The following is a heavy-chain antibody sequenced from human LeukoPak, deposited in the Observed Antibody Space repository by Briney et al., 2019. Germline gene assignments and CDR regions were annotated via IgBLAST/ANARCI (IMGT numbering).Heavy chain of an antibody. CDR3: ARGRRGWDIVVVPAAMGAFDI. CDR1: GGSFSGYY. CDR2: INHSGST. Sequence: SETLSLTCAVYGGSFSGYYWSWIRPPPGKGLEWIGEINHSGSTNYNPSLKSRVTISVDTSKNQFSLKLSSVSAADTAVYYCARGRRGWDIVVVPAAMGAFDIWGQGTMVTLSS. J-gene: IGHJ3*02. V-gene: IGHV4-34*01. D-gene: IGHD2-2*01.